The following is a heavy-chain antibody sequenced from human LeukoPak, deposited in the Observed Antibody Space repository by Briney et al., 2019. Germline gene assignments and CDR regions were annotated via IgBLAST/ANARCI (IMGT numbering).Heavy chain of an antibody. J-gene: IGHJ4*02. D-gene: IGHD5-24*01. CDR3: ARHQGWLQWEY. CDR2: INHSGST. CDR1: GGSFSGYY. V-gene: IGHV4-34*01. Sequence: SETLSLTCAVYGGSFSGYYWSWIRQPPGKGLEWIGEINHSGSTNYNPSLKSRVTISVDTSKNQFSLKLSSVTAADTGVYYCARHQGWLQWEYWGQGTLVIVSS.